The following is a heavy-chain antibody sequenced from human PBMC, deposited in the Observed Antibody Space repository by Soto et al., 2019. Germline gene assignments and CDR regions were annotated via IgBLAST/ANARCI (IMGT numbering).Heavy chain of an antibody. CDR1: GGPFSSGGYY. CDR2: IYQNGDT. J-gene: IGHJ4*02. D-gene: IGHD4-17*01. CDR3: ARGDSTVSSVFDY. Sequence: QVQLQESGPGLVKPSQTLSLTCTVSGGPFSSGGYYWSWIRQEPGKGLEWIGYIYQNGDTSYNPSLKSRVTISADTSKTQLSLKLSSVTAADTAVYYCARGDSTVSSVFDYWGQGMLVTVSS. V-gene: IGHV4-31*03.